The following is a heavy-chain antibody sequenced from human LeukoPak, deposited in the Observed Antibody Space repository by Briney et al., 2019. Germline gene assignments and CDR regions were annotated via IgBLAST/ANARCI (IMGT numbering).Heavy chain of an antibody. Sequence: ASVKVSCKASGYTFTGYYMHWVRQAPGQGLEWMGWINPNSGGTNYAQKFQGRVTMTRDTSISTAYMELSRLRSEDTAVYYCARGTGSGYYDFDYWGQGTLVTVSS. CDR3: ARGTGSGYYDFDY. V-gene: IGHV1-2*02. D-gene: IGHD3-22*01. CDR2: INPNSGGT. J-gene: IGHJ4*02. CDR1: GYTFTGYY.